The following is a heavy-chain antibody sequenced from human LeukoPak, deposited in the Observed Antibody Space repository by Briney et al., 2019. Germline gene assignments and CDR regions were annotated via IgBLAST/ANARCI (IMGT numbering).Heavy chain of an antibody. CDR1: GYTFTGYY. D-gene: IGHD3-10*01. CDR3: ARDLFPATMVRGVPHYYYYYGMDV. CDR2: INPNSGGT. Sequence: ASVKVSCKASGYTFTGYYMHWVRQAPGQGLEWMGWINPNSGGTNYAQKFQGWVTMTRDTSISTAYMELSRLRSDDTAVYYCARDLFPATMVRGVPHYYYYYGMDVWGQGTTVTVSS. V-gene: IGHV1-2*04. J-gene: IGHJ6*02.